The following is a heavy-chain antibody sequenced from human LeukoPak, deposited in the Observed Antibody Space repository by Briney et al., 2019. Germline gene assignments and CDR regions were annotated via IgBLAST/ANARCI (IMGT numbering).Heavy chain of an antibody. J-gene: IGHJ6*03. CDR1: GGSISSYY. CDR2: IYYSGTT. V-gene: IGHV4-59*01. CDR3: ARDSYGFYYMDV. D-gene: IGHD5-18*01. Sequence: PSETLSLTCTVSGGSISSYYWSWIRQPPGKGLEWIGYIYYSGTTNYNPSLKSRATISIDTSKKYFSLKLSSVTAADTAVYYCARDSYGFYYMDVWGKGTTVTVSS.